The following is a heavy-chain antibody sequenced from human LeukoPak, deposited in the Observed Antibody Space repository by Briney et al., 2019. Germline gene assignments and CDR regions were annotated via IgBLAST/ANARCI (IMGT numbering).Heavy chain of an antibody. Sequence: RSSETLSLTCTVSGGSISSSSYYWGWIRQPPGKGLEWIGSIYYSGSTYYNPSLKSRVTISVDTSKNQFSLKLSSVTAADAAVYYCASVVVAYDYVWGSYRYSEFDYWGQGTLVTVSS. CDR3: ASVVVAYDYVWGSYRYSEFDY. D-gene: IGHD3-16*02. J-gene: IGHJ4*02. CDR1: GGSISSSSYY. V-gene: IGHV4-39*07. CDR2: IYYSGST.